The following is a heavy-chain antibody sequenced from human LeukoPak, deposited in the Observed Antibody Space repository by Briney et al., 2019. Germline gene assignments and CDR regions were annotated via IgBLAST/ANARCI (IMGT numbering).Heavy chain of an antibody. Sequence: GGSLGLSCAASGFTFSSYGMHWVRQAPGKGLEWVAFIRYDGSNKYYADSVKGRFTISRDNSKNTLYLQMNSLRAEDTAVYYCARGLHFRVYDSSDYYPYWGQGTLVTVSS. CDR1: GFTFSSYG. CDR2: IRYDGSNK. D-gene: IGHD3-22*01. CDR3: ARGLHFRVYDSSDYYPY. J-gene: IGHJ4*02. V-gene: IGHV3-30*02.